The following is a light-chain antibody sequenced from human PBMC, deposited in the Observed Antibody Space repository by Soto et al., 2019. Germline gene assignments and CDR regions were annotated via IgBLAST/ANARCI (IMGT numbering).Light chain of an antibody. CDR3: QSYDSTLNGYV. CDR1: SSNIGADYD. V-gene: IGLV1-40*01. CDR2: ANT. J-gene: IGLJ1*01. Sequence: QSVLTQPPSVSGAPGQRVTISCTGSSSNIGADYDVHWYQQLPGTAPKLLIYANTNRPSGVPDRFSSSKSGTSGSLAISGLQAEDEADYYCQSYDSTLNGYVFGTGTKLTVL.